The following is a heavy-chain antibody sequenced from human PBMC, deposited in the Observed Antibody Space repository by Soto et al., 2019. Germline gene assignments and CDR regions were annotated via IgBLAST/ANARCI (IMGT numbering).Heavy chain of an antibody. V-gene: IGHV2-5*02. Sequence: QITLKESGPTLVKPTETLTLTCTFSGFSLSTGGVGVGWIRQPPGKALEWLALIYWDDEKRYSPSLTSRLTVTKDTSKNQVVLTMTNVDPVDTATYSGAHKILVPGAIVFDYWGQVTLGTVSS. CDR3: AHKILVPGAIVFDY. CDR2: IYWDDEK. D-gene: IGHD2-2*01. J-gene: IGHJ4*02. CDR1: GFSLSTGGVG.